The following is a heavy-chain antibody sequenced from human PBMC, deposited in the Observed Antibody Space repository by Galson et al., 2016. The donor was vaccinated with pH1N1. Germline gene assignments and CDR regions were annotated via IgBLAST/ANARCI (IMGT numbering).Heavy chain of an antibody. V-gene: IGHV4-31*03. CDR2: IYYSGLS. J-gene: IGHJ4*02. CDR3: AKGLNY. CDR1: GDSISRGGFY. Sequence: TLSLTCSVSGDSISRGGFYWTWIRHHPGKGLEWIGYIYYSGLSSYNPSLKSRLTISVDKSKNQFSLRLTSLTVADTAVYFCAKGLNYWGQGALVTVSS.